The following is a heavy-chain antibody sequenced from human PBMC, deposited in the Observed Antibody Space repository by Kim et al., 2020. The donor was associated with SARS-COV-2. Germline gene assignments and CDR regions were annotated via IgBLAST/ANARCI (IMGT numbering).Heavy chain of an antibody. CDR2: ISAYNGNT. D-gene: IGHD2-2*01. CDR1: GYTFTSYG. CDR3: ARDNFSDCSSTSCPPTYYYYYYMDV. J-gene: IGHJ6*03. Sequence: ASVKVSCKASGYTFTSYGISWVRQAPGQGLEWMGWISAYNGNTNYAQKLQGRVTMTTDISTSTAYMELRSLRSDDTAVYYCARDNFSDCSSTSCPPTYYYYYYMDVWGKGTTVTVSS. V-gene: IGHV1-18*01.